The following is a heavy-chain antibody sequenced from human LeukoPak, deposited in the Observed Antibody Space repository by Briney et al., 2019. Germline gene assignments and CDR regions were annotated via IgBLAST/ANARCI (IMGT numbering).Heavy chain of an antibody. CDR2: IYPGDSDT. Sequence: GESQKISCEGSGYSFTSYWIGWVRQMPGKGLEWMGIIYPGDSDTRYNPSFHGQVTTSADKSISTAYLQWSSLKASDTAMYYCARVGRWLQVFDYWGQGTLVTVSS. V-gene: IGHV5-51*01. J-gene: IGHJ4*02. CDR1: GYSFTSYW. CDR3: ARVGRWLQVFDY. D-gene: IGHD5-24*01.